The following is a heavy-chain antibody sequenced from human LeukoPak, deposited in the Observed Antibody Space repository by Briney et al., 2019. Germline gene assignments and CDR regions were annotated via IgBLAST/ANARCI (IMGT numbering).Heavy chain of an antibody. CDR1: GFTVSSNY. D-gene: IGHD2-15*01. V-gene: IGHV3-53*01. CDR3: ASRDPCSGGVCYGLGY. Sequence: GSLRLSCAASGFTVSSNYMSWVRQAPGKGLEWVSGFGDRGVSMSDAASVKGRFTISRDNSKNTVYLQMNSLRVEDTAVYYCASRDPCSGGVCYGLGYWGQGTLVTVSS. J-gene: IGHJ4*02. CDR2: FGDRGVSM.